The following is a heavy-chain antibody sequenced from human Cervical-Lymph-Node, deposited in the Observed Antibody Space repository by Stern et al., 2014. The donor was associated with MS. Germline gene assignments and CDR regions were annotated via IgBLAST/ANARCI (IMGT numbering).Heavy chain of an antibody. Sequence: EMQLVESGGTLVQPGGSLRLSCAASGFTFSSYAMSWVRQAPGKGLEWVSVISGSDGSTFYAVSVKGRFTISRDNSKNTLFLQMNSLRAEDTAVYYCAKVYGSGPFDYWGQGTLVTVSS. D-gene: IGHD6-19*01. CDR2: ISGSDGST. J-gene: IGHJ4*02. CDR3: AKVYGSGPFDY. V-gene: IGHV3-23*04. CDR1: GFTFSSYA.